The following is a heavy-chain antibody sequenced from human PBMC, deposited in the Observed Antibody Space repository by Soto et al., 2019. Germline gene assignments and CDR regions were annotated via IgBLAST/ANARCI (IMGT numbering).Heavy chain of an antibody. CDR1: GFTFSSYS. V-gene: IGHV3-48*01. CDR3: ARDINPTERPVVVPAALTDNWFDP. CDR2: ISSSSSTI. J-gene: IGHJ5*02. Sequence: GGSLRLSCAASGFTFSSYSMNWVRQAPGKGLEWVSYISSSSSTIYYADSVKGRFTISRDNAKNSLYLQMNGLRAEDTAVYYCARDINPTERPVVVPAALTDNWFDPWGQGTLVTVSS. D-gene: IGHD2-2*01.